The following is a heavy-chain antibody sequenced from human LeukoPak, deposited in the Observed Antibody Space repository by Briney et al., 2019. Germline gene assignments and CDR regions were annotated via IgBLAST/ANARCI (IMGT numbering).Heavy chain of an antibody. D-gene: IGHD2-2*02. CDR2: IYYSGST. CDR3: ARGSSAIQLYYFDY. V-gene: IGHV4-30-4*01. J-gene: IGHJ4*02. CDR1: GGSISSGDYY. Sequence: PSETLSLTCTVSGGSISSGDYYWSWIRQPPGKGLEWIGYIYYSGSTYYNPSLKSRVTISVGTSKNQFSLKLSSVTAVDTAVYYCARGSSAIQLYYFDYWGQGTLVTVSS.